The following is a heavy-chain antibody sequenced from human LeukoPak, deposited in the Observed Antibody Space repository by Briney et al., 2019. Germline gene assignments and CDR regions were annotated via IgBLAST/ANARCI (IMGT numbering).Heavy chain of an antibody. V-gene: IGHV3-23*01. CDR2: ISGNGGKT. CDR1: GFAFSTYA. CDR3: ARDLRYAFGI. J-gene: IGHJ3*02. Sequence: GGSLRLSCAVSGFAFSTYAMSWVRQAPGKGLEWVSVISGNGGKTFYADSVKGRFTISRDNSRNTLYLQMNSLRADDTAVYYCARDLRYAFGIWGQGTMVTVSS.